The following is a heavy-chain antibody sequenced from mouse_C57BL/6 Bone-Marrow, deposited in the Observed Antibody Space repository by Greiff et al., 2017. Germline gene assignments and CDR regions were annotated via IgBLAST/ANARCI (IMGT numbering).Heavy chain of an antibody. J-gene: IGHJ2*01. CDR2: IDPNSGGT. Sequence: QVHVKQPGAELVKPGASVKLSCKASGYTFTSYWMHWVKQRPGRGLEWIGRIDPNSGGTKYNEKFKSKATLTVDKPSSTAYMQLSSLTSEDSAVYYCARSPSGNYGSYYFDYWGQGTTLTVSS. D-gene: IGHD2-1*01. CDR1: GYTFTSYW. V-gene: IGHV1-72*01. CDR3: ARSPSGNYGSYYFDY.